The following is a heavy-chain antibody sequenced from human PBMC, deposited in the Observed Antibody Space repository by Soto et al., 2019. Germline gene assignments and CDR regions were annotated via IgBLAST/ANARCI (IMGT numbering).Heavy chain of an antibody. V-gene: IGHV1-69*01. CDR2: FIPIFGTA. CDR1: RGSFSASG. D-gene: IGHD5-18*01. Sequence: LVQSGAEVKKPGSSVKVSCRAGRGSFSASGFSWVRQAPGQGLEWVGGFIPIFGTANYAQTFQDRVTMTADESTSTVYMELRSLRSEDTALYYCARSGYSYGPNMDWGQGTLVTVST. CDR3: ARSGYSYGPNMD. J-gene: IGHJ4*02.